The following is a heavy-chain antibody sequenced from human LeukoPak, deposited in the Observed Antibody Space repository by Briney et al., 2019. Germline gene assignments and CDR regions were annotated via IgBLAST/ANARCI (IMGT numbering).Heavy chain of an antibody. Sequence: PGGSLRLSCAASGFTFDDYGMSWVRQAPGKGLEWVSGINWNGGSTGYADSVKGRFTISRDNAKNSLYLQMNSLRAEDTALYYCARDHCYGGNSGGLRYWGQGTLVTVSS. CDR2: INWNGGST. V-gene: IGHV3-20*04. J-gene: IGHJ4*02. CDR3: ARDHCYGGNSGGLRY. CDR1: GFTFDDYG. D-gene: IGHD4-23*01.